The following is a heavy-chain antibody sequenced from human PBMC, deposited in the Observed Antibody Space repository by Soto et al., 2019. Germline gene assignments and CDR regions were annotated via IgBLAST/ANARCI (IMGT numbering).Heavy chain of an antibody. V-gene: IGHV4-34*01. CDR1: VGSFSGYY. D-gene: IGHD3-22*01. J-gene: IGHJ3*02. CDR2: ISHSGRT. Sequence: TETLSLTLVVFVGSFSGYYWTWIRQPPGKGMEWSGEISHSGRTNYNPSLKSRVTISVDTSKNQFSLKLSSVTAADTAVYYCASCYDSSGWGDIDVFDIWGKGTMVTVSS. CDR3: ASCYDSSGWGDIDVFDI.